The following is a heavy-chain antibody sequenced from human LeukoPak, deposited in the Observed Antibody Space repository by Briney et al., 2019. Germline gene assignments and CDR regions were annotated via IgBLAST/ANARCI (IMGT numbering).Heavy chain of an antibody. CDR2: IYYSGST. V-gene: IGHV4-59*01. CDR3: ARTYGSSGLGYFDL. Sequence: PSETLSLTCSVSGASISSSYWSWIRQPPGKGLEWIGYIYYSGSTNYSPSLKSRLTISVDTSKNQFSLKLSSVTAADTAVYYCARTYGSSGLGYFDLWGRGTLVTVSS. D-gene: IGHD6-13*01. J-gene: IGHJ2*01. CDR1: GASISSSY.